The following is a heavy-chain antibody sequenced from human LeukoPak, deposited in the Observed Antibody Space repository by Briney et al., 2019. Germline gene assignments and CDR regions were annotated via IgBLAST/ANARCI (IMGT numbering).Heavy chain of an antibody. CDR1: GYSISSGYY. J-gene: IGHJ4*02. CDR2: IYHSGST. V-gene: IGHV4-38-2*01. Sequence: SETLSLTXAVSGYSISSGYYWGWIRQPPGKGLEWIGSIYHSGSTYYNPSLKSRVTISVDTSKNQFSLKLSSVTAADTAVYYCARLNHPDYFDYWGQGTLVTVSS. CDR3: ARLNHPDYFDY. D-gene: IGHD1-14*01.